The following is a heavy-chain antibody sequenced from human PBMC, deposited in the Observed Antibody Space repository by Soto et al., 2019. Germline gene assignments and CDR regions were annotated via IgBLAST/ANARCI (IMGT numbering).Heavy chain of an antibody. CDR2: IIPIFGTE. V-gene: IGHV1-69*13. CDR3: ARGTPSLTIFGVYVMYF. J-gene: IGHJ6*02. Sequence: SVKVSCKASGGTFSSYAISWARQARGQGLEWKGGIIPIFGTENYAQKFQGRVTITADESTSTAYMEMSSLRSDDTAVYYCARGTPSLTIFGVYVMYFRGQGTTLTVSS. CDR1: GGTFSSYA. D-gene: IGHD3-3*01.